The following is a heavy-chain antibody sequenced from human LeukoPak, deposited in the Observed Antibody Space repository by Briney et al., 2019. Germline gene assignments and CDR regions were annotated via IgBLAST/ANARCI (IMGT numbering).Heavy chain of an antibody. V-gene: IGHV1-46*01. J-gene: IGHJ4*02. CDR2: INPSGGST. D-gene: IGHD3-22*01. CDR1: GYTFTSYY. Sequence: ASVKVSRKASGYTFTSYYMHWVRQAPGQGLEWMGIINPSGGSTSYAQKFQGRVTMTRDTSTSTVYMELSSLRSEDTAVYYCARGLGSSGYYYYFDYWGQGTLVTVSS. CDR3: ARGLGSSGYYYYFDY.